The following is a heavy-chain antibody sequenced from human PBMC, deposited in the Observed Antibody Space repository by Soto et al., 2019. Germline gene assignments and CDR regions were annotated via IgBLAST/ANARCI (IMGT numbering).Heavy chain of an antibody. CDR2: IYYSGST. CDR3: ARVKTLTSAGLYYYYGMDV. Sequence: SETLSLTCTVSGGSISSGGYYWSWIRQHPGKGPEWIGYIYYSGSTYYNPSLKSRVTISVDTSKNQFSLKLSSVTAADTAVYYCARVKTLTSAGLYYYYGMDVWGQGTTVTVSS. CDR1: GGSISSGGYY. D-gene: IGHD7-27*01. V-gene: IGHV4-31*03. J-gene: IGHJ6*02.